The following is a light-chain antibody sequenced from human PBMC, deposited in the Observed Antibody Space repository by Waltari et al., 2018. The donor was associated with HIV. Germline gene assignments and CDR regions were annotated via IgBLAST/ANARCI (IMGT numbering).Light chain of an antibody. J-gene: IGKJ2*01. Sequence: DIVMTQSPHSLAVSLGERATINCKSSQSISPRHNNDTYLYWYQQKPGQPPKLLLSGASTRESAAPDRFSGSGSGTDFTLTINNLQAEDVAVYYCQQYLGIPYTFGQGTKLELK. CDR2: GAS. CDR3: QQYLGIPYT. CDR1: QSISPRHNNDTY. V-gene: IGKV4-1*01.